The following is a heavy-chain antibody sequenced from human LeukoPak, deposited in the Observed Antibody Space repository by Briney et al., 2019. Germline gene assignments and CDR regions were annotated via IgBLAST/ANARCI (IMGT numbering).Heavy chain of an antibody. CDR1: GFTFSSYS. V-gene: IGHV3-21*01. Sequence: KPGGSLRLSCAASGFTFSSYSMNWVRQAPGKGLEWVSSIDSSSSFIYYADSVKDRFTISRDNAKNSLYLQMNSLRAEDTAVYYCARASSKQLAGYLPDGFDIWGQGTMVTVSS. CDR3: ARASSKQLAGYLPDGFDI. CDR2: IDSSSSFI. J-gene: IGHJ3*02. D-gene: IGHD3-9*01.